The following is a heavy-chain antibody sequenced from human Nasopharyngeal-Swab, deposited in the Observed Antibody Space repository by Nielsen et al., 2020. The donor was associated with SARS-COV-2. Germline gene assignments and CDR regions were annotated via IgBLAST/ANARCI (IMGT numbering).Heavy chain of an antibody. CDR1: GGSISSYY. CDR3: ARVGEEAMAKLYYYYYYMDV. V-gene: IGHV4-59*01. D-gene: IGHD5-18*01. Sequence: SETLSLTCTVSGGSISSYYWSWIRQPPGKGLEWIGYIYYSGSTNYNPSLKSRVTISVDTSKNQFSLKLSSVTAADTAVYYCARVGEEAMAKLYYYYYYMDVWGKGTTVTVSS. CDR2: IYYSGST. J-gene: IGHJ6*03.